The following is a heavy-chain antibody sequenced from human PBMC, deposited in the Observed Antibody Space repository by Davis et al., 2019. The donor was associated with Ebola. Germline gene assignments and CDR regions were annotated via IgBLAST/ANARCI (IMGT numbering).Heavy chain of an antibody. D-gene: IGHD3-10*01. V-gene: IGHV3-48*03. Sequence: GGSLRLSCIASGFSFNSYTMNWVRQAPGKGLEWLSYITNGGSTNSYADSVKGRFTVSRDNAKNSLYLQMNSLRAEDTAVYYCAREYRAPYYGSYGMDVWGQGTTVTVSS. CDR3: AREYRAPYYGSYGMDV. CDR2: ITNGGSTN. J-gene: IGHJ6*02. CDR1: GFSFNSYT.